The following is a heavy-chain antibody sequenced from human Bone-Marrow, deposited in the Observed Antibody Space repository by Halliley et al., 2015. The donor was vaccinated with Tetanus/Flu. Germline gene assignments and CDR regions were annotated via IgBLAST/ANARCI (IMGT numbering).Heavy chain of an antibody. CDR2: IHNIGST. D-gene: IGHD2-2*01. Sequence: LRLSCTVSGGPTTNYYWNWIRQPPGRGLEWIGYIHNIGSTSYNPSLKSRVSISLDTSKNQFSLNLTSVTAADTAVYYCARHKTSWDYSFDDWGQGTLVSVS. CDR3: ARHKTSWDYSFDD. CDR1: GGPTTNYY. J-gene: IGHJ4*02. V-gene: IGHV4-59*08.